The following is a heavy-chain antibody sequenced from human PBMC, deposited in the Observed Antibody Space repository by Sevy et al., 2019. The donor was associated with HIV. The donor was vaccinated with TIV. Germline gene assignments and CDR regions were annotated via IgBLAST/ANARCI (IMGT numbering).Heavy chain of an antibody. CDR3: AREPYSSSWSPLFDY. V-gene: IGHV1-18*01. Sequence: GSVKVSCKASGYTFTSYGISWVRQAPGQGLEWMGWISAYNGNTNYAQKLQGRVTMTTDTSTSTAYMELRSLRSDDTAVYYCAREPYSSSWSPLFDYWGQGTLVTVSS. D-gene: IGHD6-13*01. CDR1: GYTFTSYG. CDR2: ISAYNGNT. J-gene: IGHJ4*02.